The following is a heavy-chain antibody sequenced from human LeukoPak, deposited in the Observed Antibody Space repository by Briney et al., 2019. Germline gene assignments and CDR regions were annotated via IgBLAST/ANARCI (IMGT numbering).Heavy chain of an antibody. D-gene: IGHD4-23*01. CDR2: IKQDGSDK. J-gene: IGHJ4*02. V-gene: IGHV3-7*01. CDR3: AKLPERNYGGKPPSV. Sequence: GDSLRLSCAASGFTFTKYWMTWVRQAPGKGLEWVGNIKQDGSDKNYMDSVKGRFTISRDNTKNSVYLQMSSLRAEDTAVYYCAKLPERNYGGKPPSVWGQGTLVTVSS. CDR1: GFTFTKYW.